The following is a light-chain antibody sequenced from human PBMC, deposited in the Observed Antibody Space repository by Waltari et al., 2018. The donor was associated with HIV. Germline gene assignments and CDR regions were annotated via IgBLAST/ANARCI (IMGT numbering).Light chain of an antibody. CDR2: DAY. CDR3: HQGT. V-gene: IGKV3-11*01. J-gene: IGKJ3*01. Sequence: EIVLTQSPATLSLSPGERATLSCRTSQNVNSYLAWYQHRPGQAPRLLIYDAYTRATGVPARFSGSGSGTHFTLTISGLEPEDFAVYYCHQGTFGPGTKVNV. CDR1: QNVNSY.